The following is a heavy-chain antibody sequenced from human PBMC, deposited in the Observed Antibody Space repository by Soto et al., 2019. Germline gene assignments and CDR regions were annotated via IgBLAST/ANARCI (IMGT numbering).Heavy chain of an antibody. J-gene: IGHJ1*01. V-gene: IGHV4-31*03. Sequence: SETLSLTCTVSGGSISSGGYYWSWIRQHPGKGLEWIGYIYYSGSTYYNPSLKSRVTISVDTSKNQFSLKLSSVTAADTAVYYCARDAGYCSSTSCLGYFQHWGQGTLVTVSS. CDR1: GGSISSGGYY. CDR3: ARDAGYCSSTSCLGYFQH. D-gene: IGHD2-2*01. CDR2: IYYSGST.